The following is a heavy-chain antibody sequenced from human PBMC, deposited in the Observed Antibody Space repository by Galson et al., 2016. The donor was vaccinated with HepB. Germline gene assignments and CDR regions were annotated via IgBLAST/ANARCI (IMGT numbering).Heavy chain of an antibody. CDR2: IYDSGST. CDR3: AYTYYYDSSGYSPFDN. V-gene: IGHV4-31*03. J-gene: IGHJ4*02. Sequence: TLSLTCTVSGASINSGDFYWTWIRQHPGKGLEWIGYIYDSGSTFYNPSLKSRFSISMDTSKNQFSLKLSSVTAADTAVDYCAYTYYYDSSGYSPFDNWGQGTLVTVSS. D-gene: IGHD3-22*01. CDR1: GASINSGDFY.